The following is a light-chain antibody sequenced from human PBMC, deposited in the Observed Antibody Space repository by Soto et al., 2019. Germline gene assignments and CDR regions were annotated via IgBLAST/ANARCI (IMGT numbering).Light chain of an antibody. Sequence: EIVLTQSPATLSLSPGERATLSCRASQTISNFLAWYQQKPGQSPRLLIYDAPNRATGIPARFSGSGSGTDFTLTISSLEPEAFAIYYCHQRSDWSLTFGGGTEVEIK. V-gene: IGKV3-11*01. CDR3: HQRSDWSLT. CDR2: DAP. CDR1: QTISNF. J-gene: IGKJ4*01.